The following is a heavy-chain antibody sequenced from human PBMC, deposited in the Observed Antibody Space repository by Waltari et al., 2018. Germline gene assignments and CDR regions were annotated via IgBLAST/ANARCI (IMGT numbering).Heavy chain of an antibody. CDR2: IYYSGST. V-gene: IGHV4-39*07. J-gene: IGHJ4*02. D-gene: IGHD1-26*01. Sequence: QLQLQESGPGLVKPSETLSLTCTVSGGSISSSSYYWGWIRQPPGKGLEWIGSIYYSGSTYYSPSLKSRVTISVDTSKNQFSLKLSSVTAADTAVYYCARGKGSPQVYYFDYWGQGTLVTVSS. CDR3: ARGKGSPQVYYFDY. CDR1: GGSISSSSYY.